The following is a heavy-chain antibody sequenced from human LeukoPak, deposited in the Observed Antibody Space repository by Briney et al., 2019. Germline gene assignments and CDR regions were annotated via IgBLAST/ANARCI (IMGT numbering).Heavy chain of an antibody. J-gene: IGHJ3*02. Sequence: PSETLSLTCTVSGGSISSGDYYWSWIRQPPGKGLEWIGYIYYSGSTYYNPSLKSRVTISVDTSKNQFSLKLSSVTAADTAVYYCARDRGLGMGDPVAFDIWGQGTMVTVSS. CDR1: GGSISSGDYY. CDR3: ARDRGLGMGDPVAFDI. CDR2: IYYSGST. V-gene: IGHV4-30-4*01. D-gene: IGHD7-27*01.